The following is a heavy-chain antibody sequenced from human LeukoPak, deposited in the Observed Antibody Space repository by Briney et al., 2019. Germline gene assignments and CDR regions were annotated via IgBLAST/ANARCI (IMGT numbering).Heavy chain of an antibody. CDR3: ARSLCGGDCYDDAFDI. CDR2: INSDGSST. Sequence: GGSLRLSCAASGFTFSSYWMHWVRQAPGKGLVWVSRINSDGSSTSYADSVKGRFTISGDNAKNTLYLQMNSLRAEDTAVYYCARSLCGGDCYDDAFDIWGQGTMVTVSS. CDR1: GFTFSSYW. D-gene: IGHD2-21*02. V-gene: IGHV3-74*01. J-gene: IGHJ3*02.